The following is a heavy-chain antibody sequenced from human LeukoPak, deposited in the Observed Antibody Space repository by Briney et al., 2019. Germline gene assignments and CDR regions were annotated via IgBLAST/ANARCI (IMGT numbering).Heavy chain of an antibody. CDR3: AKDKWYYYMDV. CDR1: GFTFSSYG. D-gene: IGHD2-8*01. CDR2: IRYDGSNK. J-gene: IGHJ6*03. Sequence: GGSLRLSCAASGFTFSSYGMHWVRQAPGKGLEWVAFIRYDGSNKYYADSVEGRFTISRDNSKNTLYLQMNSLRAEDTAVYYCAKDKWYYYMDVWGKGTTVTVSS. V-gene: IGHV3-30*02.